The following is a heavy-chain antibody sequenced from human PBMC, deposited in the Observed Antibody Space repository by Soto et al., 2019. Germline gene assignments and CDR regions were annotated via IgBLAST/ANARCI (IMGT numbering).Heavy chain of an antibody. J-gene: IGHJ4*02. V-gene: IGHV3-7*01. CDR3: ARTRAAARRHLLYYFDY. CDR2: IKQDGSEK. Sequence: GGSLRLSCAASGFTFSSYWMSWVRQAPGKGLEWVANIKQDGSEKYYVDSVKGRFTISRDNAKNSLYLQMNSLRAEDTAVYYCARTRAAARRHLLYYFDYWGQGTLVTVSS. D-gene: IGHD6-13*01. CDR1: GFTFSSYW.